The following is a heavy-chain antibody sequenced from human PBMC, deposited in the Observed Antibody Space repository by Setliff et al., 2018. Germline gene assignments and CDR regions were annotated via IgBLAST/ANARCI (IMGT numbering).Heavy chain of an antibody. V-gene: IGHV4-4*02. J-gene: IGHJ4*02. CDR1: GGSISSSNW. D-gene: IGHD2-8*02. CDR2: IYHSGST. Sequence: ASETLSLTCAVSGGSISSSNWWRWVRQPPGKGLEWIGEIYHSGSTNYNPSLKSRVTISVDTSKNQFSLKLSSVTAADTALSYCTVYNTGSSKDHYWGQGTPVTVSS. CDR3: TVYNTGSSKDHY.